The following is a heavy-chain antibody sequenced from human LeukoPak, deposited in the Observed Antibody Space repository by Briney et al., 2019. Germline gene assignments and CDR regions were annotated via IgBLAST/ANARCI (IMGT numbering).Heavy chain of an antibody. CDR3: AKDENSGIAVAGFDY. V-gene: IGHV3-9*03. CDR1: GFTFDDYA. D-gene: IGHD6-13*01. J-gene: IGHJ4*02. CDR2: ISWNSGSI. Sequence: GGSLRLSCAASGFTFDDYAMHWVRQAPGKGLEWVSGISWNSGSICYADSVKGRFTISRDNAKNSLYLQMNSLRAEDMALYYCAKDENSGIAVAGFDYWGQGTLVTVSS.